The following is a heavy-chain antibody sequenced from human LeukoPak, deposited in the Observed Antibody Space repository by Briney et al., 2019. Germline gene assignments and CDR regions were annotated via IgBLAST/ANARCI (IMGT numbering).Heavy chain of an antibody. Sequence: GGSLRLSCAASGFDFSSNWMHWVRHAPGQGLVWVSRIKGDGISTNYADSVKGRFTISRDNSKNTLYLQMNSLRAEDTAVYYCARGDDFDTWGQGTLVTVSS. CDR2: IKGDGIST. V-gene: IGHV3-74*01. D-gene: IGHD3-3*01. CDR3: ARGDDFDT. J-gene: IGHJ5*02. CDR1: GFDFSSNW.